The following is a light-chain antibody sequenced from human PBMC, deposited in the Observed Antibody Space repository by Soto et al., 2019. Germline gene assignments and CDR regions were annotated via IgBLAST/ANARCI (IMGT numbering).Light chain of an antibody. J-gene: IGKJ2*01. CDR1: QGISNY. V-gene: IGKV1-27*01. Sequence: DIQMTQSPSSLSASVGDRITITCRASQGISNYLAWYQQKPGRVPKLLIYAASTLQSGVPSRFSGSGSGTDFTLTISSLQPEDVATFYCQKYNSAPYTFGQGTKLEIK. CDR3: QKYNSAPYT. CDR2: AAS.